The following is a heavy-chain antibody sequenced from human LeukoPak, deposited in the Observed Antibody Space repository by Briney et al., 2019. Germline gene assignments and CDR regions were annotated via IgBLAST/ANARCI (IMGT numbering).Heavy chain of an antibody. V-gene: IGHV3-74*03. D-gene: IGHD6-13*01. J-gene: IGHJ4*02. CDR2: INSDGSIT. CDR1: GFTFSSHW. CDR3: ARLVGQQLGYFDY. Sequence: GGSLRLSCAASGFTFSSHWMYWVRQPPGKGLVWVSRINSDGSITTYADSVKGRFTISRDNAKNTLYLQMNRLRAEDTAVYYCARLVGQQLGYFDYWGQGNLVTVSS.